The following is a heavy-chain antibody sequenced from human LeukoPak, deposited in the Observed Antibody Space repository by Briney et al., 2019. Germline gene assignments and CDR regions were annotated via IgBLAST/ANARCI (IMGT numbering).Heavy chain of an antibody. CDR2: ISSSSSYI. Sequence: TGGSLRLSCAASGFTFSSYSMNWVRQAPGKGLEWVSSISSSSSYIYYADSVKGRFTISRDNAKNSLYLQMNSLRAEDTAVYYCARPYYYGSGSYSPWFDPWGQGTLVTVSS. D-gene: IGHD3-10*01. V-gene: IGHV3-21*01. J-gene: IGHJ5*02. CDR3: ARPYYYGSGSYSPWFDP. CDR1: GFTFSSYS.